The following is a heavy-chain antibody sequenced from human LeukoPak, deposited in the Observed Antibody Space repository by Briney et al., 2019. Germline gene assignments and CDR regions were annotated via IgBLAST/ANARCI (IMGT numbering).Heavy chain of an antibody. Sequence: ASVKVSCKASGYTFTSYGISWVRQAPGQGLEWVGWIRGDNGNTNYAQKLQGRVTMTTDTSTSTAYMELRSLGSDETAVYYCARVDLLTGYYFFDYLGQGTLVTVSS. J-gene: IGHJ4*02. V-gene: IGHV1-18*01. CDR3: ARVDLLTGYYFFDY. CDR2: IRGDNGNT. D-gene: IGHD3-9*01. CDR1: GYTFTSYG.